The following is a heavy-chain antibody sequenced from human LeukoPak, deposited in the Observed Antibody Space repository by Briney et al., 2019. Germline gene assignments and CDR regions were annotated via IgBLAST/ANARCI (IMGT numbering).Heavy chain of an antibody. J-gene: IGHJ5*02. Sequence: KASETLSLTCSVSGDSIRSNYWSWIRQPAGKGLEWIGRIYLNESANYNPSLRSRVTLSVDTSKNQSSLKLTSVTAADTAVYYCARGGNWFDPWGQGTLVTVSS. CDR3: ARGGNWFDP. V-gene: IGHV4-4*07. CDR2: IYLNESA. D-gene: IGHD3-10*01. CDR1: GDSIRSNY.